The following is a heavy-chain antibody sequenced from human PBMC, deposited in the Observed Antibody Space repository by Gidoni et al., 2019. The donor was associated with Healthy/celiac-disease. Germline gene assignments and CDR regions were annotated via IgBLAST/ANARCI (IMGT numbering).Heavy chain of an antibody. CDR2: IDPSDSYT. CDR1: GYRFTSYW. J-gene: IGHJ6*02. CDR3: AVPLWYDFWSGWGV. V-gene: IGHV5-10-1*03. D-gene: IGHD3-3*01. Sequence: DVQLVQSGAEVKKHGESLRISCKGSGYRFTSYWISWVRQMPGKGLEWMGRIDPSDSYTNYSPSFQGHVTISADKSISTAYLQWSSLKASDTAMNYCAVPLWYDFWSGWGVWGQGTTVTVSS.